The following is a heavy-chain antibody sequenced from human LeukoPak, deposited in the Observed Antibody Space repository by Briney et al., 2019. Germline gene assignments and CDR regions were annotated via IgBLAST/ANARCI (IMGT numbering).Heavy chain of an antibody. CDR2: ILSDGSQQ. Sequence: GGSLRLSCAASGLTFRSYGMHWVRQAQGKGLEWVAVILSDGSQQHYADSVKGRFTISRDNSKNTLYLQMNSLRVDDTAVYYCARSSDSSDLGYWGQGTLVTVSS. CDR1: GLTFRSYG. J-gene: IGHJ4*02. V-gene: IGHV3-33*01. D-gene: IGHD6-25*01. CDR3: ARSSDSSDLGY.